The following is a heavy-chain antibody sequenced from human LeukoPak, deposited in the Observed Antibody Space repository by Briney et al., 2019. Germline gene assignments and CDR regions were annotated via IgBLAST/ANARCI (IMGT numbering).Heavy chain of an antibody. J-gene: IGHJ4*02. CDR1: GYTFTSYA. CDR2: INTNTGNP. CDR3: ARDPHYYDSSGYDDYFDY. V-gene: IGHV7-4-1*02. D-gene: IGHD3-22*01. Sequence: ASVKVSCKASGYTFTSYAMNWVRQAPGQGLEWVGWINTNTGNPTYAQGFTGRFVFSLDTSVSTAYLQISSLKAEDTAVYYCARDPHYYDSSGYDDYFDYWGQGTLVTVSS.